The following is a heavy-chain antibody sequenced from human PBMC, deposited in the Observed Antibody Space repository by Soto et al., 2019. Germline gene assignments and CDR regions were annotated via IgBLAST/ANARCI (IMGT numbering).Heavy chain of an antibody. CDR2: INHRGST. J-gene: IGHJ5*02. D-gene: IGHD2-2*01. V-gene: IGHV4-34*01. CDR3: ARDGFCTSTTCRVGNWFDR. Sequence: QVQLQQWGAGLLKPSETLSLTCVVYGGSFSGYYWSWVRQSPGKGLEWIGGINHRGSTNYNPSLESRVTISVGTSKNQFSLTLPSVTAAGTVMYSGARDGFCTSTTCRVGNWFDRWGQGALVTVSS. CDR1: GGSFSGYY.